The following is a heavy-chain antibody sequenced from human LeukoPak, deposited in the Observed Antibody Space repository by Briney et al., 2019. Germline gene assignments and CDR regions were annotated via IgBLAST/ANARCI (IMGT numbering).Heavy chain of an antibody. CDR2: TSGSGHNT. V-gene: IGHV3-23*01. CDR3: AKDPNGDYVGAFDM. Sequence: GGSLRLSYAASGFTFANYAITWIRQAPGKGLEWVSSTSGSGHNTYYADSVQGRFTISRDNSKNTLFLQMNSLRADDTAVYHCAKDPNGDYVGAFDMWGQGTMVTVSS. CDR1: GFTFANYA. J-gene: IGHJ3*02. D-gene: IGHD4-17*01.